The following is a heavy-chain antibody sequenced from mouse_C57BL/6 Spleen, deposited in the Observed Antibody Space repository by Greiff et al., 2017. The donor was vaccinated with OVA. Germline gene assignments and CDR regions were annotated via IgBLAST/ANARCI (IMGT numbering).Heavy chain of an antibody. D-gene: IGHD2-2*01. Sequence: QVQLQQSGADLARPGASVKMSCKASGYTFTSYTMHWVKQRPGQGLEWIGYINPSSGYTKYNQKFKDKATLTADKSSSTAYMQLSSLTSEDSAVYYCARDYGYDVWFAYWGQGTLVTVSA. CDR1: GYTFTSYT. CDR2: INPSSGYT. V-gene: IGHV1-4*01. J-gene: IGHJ3*01. CDR3: ARDYGYDVWFAY.